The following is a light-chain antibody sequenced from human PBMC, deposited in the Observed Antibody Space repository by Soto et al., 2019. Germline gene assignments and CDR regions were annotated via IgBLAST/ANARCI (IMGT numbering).Light chain of an antibody. CDR2: VAS. Sequence: DIQMTQSPSSLSASVGDRVTITCRASQGIRKDLSWYQQRPGKAPKRLIFVASSLQSWVPSRFSGSASGTEFTLTNNSLQPEDFATFFCLQHKSYPLTFGGGTKVELK. CDR3: LQHKSYPLT. CDR1: QGIRKD. V-gene: IGKV1-17*01. J-gene: IGKJ4*01.